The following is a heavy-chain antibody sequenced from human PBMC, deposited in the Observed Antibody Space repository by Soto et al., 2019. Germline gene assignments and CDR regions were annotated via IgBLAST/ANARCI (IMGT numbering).Heavy chain of an antibody. J-gene: IGHJ4*02. Sequence: QVQLVESGGGVVQPGRSLRLSCAASGFTFSSYAMHWVRQAPGKGLEWVAVISYDGSNKYYADSVKGRFTISRDNSKNTLYLQLNSLRDEDTAVYYCERDKRDLRFLEWSYYFDYWGQGTLVTVSS. CDR1: GFTFSSYA. CDR2: ISYDGSNK. V-gene: IGHV3-30-3*01. D-gene: IGHD3-3*01. CDR3: ERDKRDLRFLEWSYYFDY.